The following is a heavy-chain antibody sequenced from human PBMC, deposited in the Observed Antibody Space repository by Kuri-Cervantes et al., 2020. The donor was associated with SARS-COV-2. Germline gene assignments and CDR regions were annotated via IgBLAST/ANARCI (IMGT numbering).Heavy chain of an antibody. CDR3: ARDTVRGVIRYYFDY. CDR1: GFTFSSYA. CDR2: ISGSGGST. Sequence: GESLKISCAASGFTFSSYAMSWVRQAPGKGLEWVSAISGSGGSTYYADSVKGRFTISRDNSKNTLYLQMNSLRAEDTAVYYCARDTVRGVIRYYFDYWGQGTLVTVSS. V-gene: IGHV3-23*01. J-gene: IGHJ4*02. D-gene: IGHD3-16*02.